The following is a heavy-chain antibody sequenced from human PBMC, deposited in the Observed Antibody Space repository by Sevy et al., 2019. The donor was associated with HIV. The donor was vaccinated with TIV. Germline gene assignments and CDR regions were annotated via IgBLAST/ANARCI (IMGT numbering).Heavy chain of an antibody. J-gene: IGHJ4*02. CDR2: IGTAAGVT. Sequence: GGSLRLSCAASGFTFNTYSLIWVRQTPGKGLEWLSFIGTAAGVTYYADSVKGRFIISRDNAKNSLYLQMNSLRDEDTAVYYCARCPGHYAIDYWGQGTLVTVSS. D-gene: IGHD2-2*01. V-gene: IGHV3-48*02. CDR1: GFTFNTYS. CDR3: ARCPGHYAIDY.